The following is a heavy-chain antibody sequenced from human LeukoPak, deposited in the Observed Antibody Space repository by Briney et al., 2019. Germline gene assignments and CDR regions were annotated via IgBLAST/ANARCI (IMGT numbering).Heavy chain of an antibody. D-gene: IGHD3-9*01. J-gene: IGHJ4*02. V-gene: IGHV1-18*01. CDR3: ARDGDSYDILTGYYISRPLDY. Sequence: ASVKVSCKASGYTFTSYGISWVRQAPGQGLEWMGWISAYNGNTNYAQKLQGRVTMTTDTSTSTAYMELRSLRSDDTAVYCCARDGDSYDILTGYYISRPLDYWGQGTLVTVSS. CDR1: GYTFTSYG. CDR2: ISAYNGNT.